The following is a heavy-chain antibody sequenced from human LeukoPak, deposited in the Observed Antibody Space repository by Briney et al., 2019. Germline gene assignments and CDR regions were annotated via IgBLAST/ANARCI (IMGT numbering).Heavy chain of an antibody. CDR2: ISGNGVTT. CDR1: GFTFINYA. D-gene: IGHD4-17*01. J-gene: IGHJ5*02. Sequence: PGGSLRLSCAASGFTFINYAMTWVRQAPGEGLEWVSGISGNGVTTYYADSVKGRFTISRDNSGNTLYLQMNSLRAEDTAVYYCAIKSPSTETSPPWGQGTLVTVSS. V-gene: IGHV3-23*01. CDR3: AIKSPSTETSPP.